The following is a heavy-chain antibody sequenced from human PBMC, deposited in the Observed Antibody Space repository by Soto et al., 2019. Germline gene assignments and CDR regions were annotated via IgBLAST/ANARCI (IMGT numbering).Heavy chain of an antibody. D-gene: IGHD3-16*01. J-gene: IGHJ4*02. CDR1: GFSLTNSGVG. CDR3: AHTRSNPFYGGGGDFDY. CDR2: IYWDDEK. Sequence: QITVKESGPTLVKPTQTLTLTCSFSGFSLTNSGVGVGWIRQPPGKALEWLAFIYWDDEKHYRPSLQSRLTVSQDTAKAQVVPPMTHCDPVDRATNSGAHTRSNPFYGGGGDFDYWGQGTLVIVSS. V-gene: IGHV2-5*02.